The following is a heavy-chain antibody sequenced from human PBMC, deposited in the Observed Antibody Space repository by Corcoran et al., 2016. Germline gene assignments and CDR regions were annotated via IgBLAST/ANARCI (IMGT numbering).Heavy chain of an antibody. J-gene: IGHJ6*02. V-gene: IGHV4-34*01. D-gene: IGHD3-16*01. CDR1: GGSFSGYY. CDR2: INHSGST. Sequence: QVQLQQWGAGLLKPSETLSLTCAVYGGSFSGYYWSWIRQPPGKGLEWIGEINHSGSTNYNPSLKSRVTISVDTSKNQFSLKLSSVTAADTAVYYCARGGLGGRGSYYYYYGMDVWGQGTTVTVSS. CDR3: ARGGLGGRGSYYYYYGMDV.